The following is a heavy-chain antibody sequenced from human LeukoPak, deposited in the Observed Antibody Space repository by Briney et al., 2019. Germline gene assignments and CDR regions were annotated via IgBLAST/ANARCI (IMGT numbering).Heavy chain of an antibody. V-gene: IGHV3-20*04. CDR2: IAWDGGST. CDR3: ARRWDLLPDH. CDR1: GVNRYDEG. J-gene: IGHJ4*02. D-gene: IGHD1-26*01. Sequence: RGSWANSGVNRYDEGMSWVRQAQGKGLEWVSGIAWDGGSTGYADSVKGRFTISRDNSKNSFYLQMNSLRVEDTALYYCARRWDLLPDHWGPGTLVTVSS.